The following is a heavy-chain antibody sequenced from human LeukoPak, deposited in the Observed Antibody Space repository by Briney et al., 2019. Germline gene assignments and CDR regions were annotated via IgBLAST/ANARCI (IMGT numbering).Heavy chain of an antibody. Sequence: GGSLRLSCAASGFTFSSYAMSWVRQAPGKGLEWVSGFSETNSGTYYADSVKGRFTISRDSSTLYLQMNSLRTEDTAVYYCARGSVGTPPPFDYWGQGTLVTVSS. CDR1: GFTFSSYA. D-gene: IGHD2-15*01. CDR3: ARGSVGTPPPFDY. V-gene: IGHV3-23*01. CDR2: FSETNSGT. J-gene: IGHJ4*02.